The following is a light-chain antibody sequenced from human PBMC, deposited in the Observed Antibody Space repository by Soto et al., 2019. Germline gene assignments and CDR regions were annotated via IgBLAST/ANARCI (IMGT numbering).Light chain of an antibody. CDR1: SSDVGGYNY. Sequence: QSVLTQPASVSGSPGQSITISCTGTSSDVGGYNYVFWYQQHPGKAPKLMIYDVSNRPSGVSNRFSGSKSGNTASLTIFGLQAEDEADYYCSSYTSSSTLYVFGTGTRSPS. V-gene: IGLV2-14*01. CDR3: SSYTSSSTLYV. J-gene: IGLJ1*01. CDR2: DVS.